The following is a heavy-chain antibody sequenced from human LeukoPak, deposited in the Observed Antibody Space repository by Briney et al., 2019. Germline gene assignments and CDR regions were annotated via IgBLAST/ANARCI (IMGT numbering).Heavy chain of an antibody. V-gene: IGHV1-69*04. Sequence: TVRVSCKASGGTFSSYAISWVRQAPGQGLEWMGRIIPILGIANYAQKFQGRVTITADKSTSTAYMELSSLRSEDTAVYYCAVPSARGYSYGYYFDYWGQGTLVTVSS. CDR2: IIPILGIA. CDR1: GGTFSSYA. CDR3: AVPSARGYSYGYYFDY. J-gene: IGHJ4*02. D-gene: IGHD5-18*01.